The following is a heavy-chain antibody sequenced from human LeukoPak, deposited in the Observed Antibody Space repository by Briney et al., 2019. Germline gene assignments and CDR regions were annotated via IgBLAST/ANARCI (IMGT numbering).Heavy chain of an antibody. CDR2: IIPIFGTA. Sequence: SVKFSCKASGGTFSSYAISWVRQAPGQGLEWMGGIIPIFGTANYAQKFQGRVTITADESTSTAYMELSSLRSEDTAVYYCARAPTEDPYYYGMDVWGQGTTVTVSS. CDR1: GGTFSSYA. CDR3: ARAPTEDPYYYGMDV. V-gene: IGHV1-69*13. J-gene: IGHJ6*02.